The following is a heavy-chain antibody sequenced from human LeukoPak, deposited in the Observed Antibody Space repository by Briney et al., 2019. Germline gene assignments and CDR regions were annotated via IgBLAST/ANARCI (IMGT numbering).Heavy chain of an antibody. CDR1: GFSFSYYA. CDR3: ARVPRPCGSSTSCQGAFDV. Sequence: PGGSLRLSCAASGFSFSYYAMNWVRQAPGKGLEHVSTICGNGGSAYYGDSVKGRFTISRDNSKNTVFLQMGSLRADDMAVYFCARVPRPCGSSTSCQGAFDVWGQGTMVTVSS. V-gene: IGHV3-64*02. J-gene: IGHJ3*01. D-gene: IGHD2-2*01. CDR2: ICGNGGSA.